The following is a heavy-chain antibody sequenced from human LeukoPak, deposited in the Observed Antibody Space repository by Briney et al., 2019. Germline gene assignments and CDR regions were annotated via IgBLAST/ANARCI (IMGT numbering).Heavy chain of an antibody. Sequence: GGSLRLSCAASGFTFSSYAMSWVRQAPGKGLEWVSAISGSGGSTYYADSVKGRSTISRDNSKNTLYLQMNSLRAEDTAVYYCAKGASYYYDSSGYYYLDYWGQGTLVTVSS. J-gene: IGHJ4*02. CDR2: ISGSGGST. D-gene: IGHD3-22*01. V-gene: IGHV3-23*01. CDR3: AKGASYYYDSSGYYYLDY. CDR1: GFTFSSYA.